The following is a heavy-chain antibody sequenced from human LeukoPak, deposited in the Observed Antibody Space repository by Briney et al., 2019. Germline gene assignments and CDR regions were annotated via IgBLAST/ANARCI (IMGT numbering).Heavy chain of an antibody. CDR2: IGSSGTTI. CDR3: ATPRGIWGVSLDH. V-gene: IGHV3-11*01. CDR1: GFTFSHYY. D-gene: IGHD3-10*01. J-gene: IGHJ4*02. Sequence: GGSLRLSCAASGFTFSHYYMSWIRQTPGKGLEWLSYIGSSGTTIYYADSVKGRFTISRDNAKNSLYLQMNSLRAEDTAVYYCATPRGIWGVSLDHWGQGTLVTVSS.